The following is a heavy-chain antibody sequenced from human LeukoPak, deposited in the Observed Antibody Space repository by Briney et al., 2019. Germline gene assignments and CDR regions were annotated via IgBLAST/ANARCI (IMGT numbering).Heavy chain of an antibody. Sequence: ASVKVSCKASGYTFTSYGISWVRQAPGQGLEWMGWISVYNGNTKYAQKFQDRVTMTTDTSTSTAYMELRSLRSDDTAVYYCARDPKRNGELSLFDYWGQGTLVTVPS. V-gene: IGHV1-18*01. J-gene: IGHJ4*02. D-gene: IGHD3-16*02. CDR2: ISVYNGNT. CDR3: ARDPKRNGELSLFDY. CDR1: GYTFTSYG.